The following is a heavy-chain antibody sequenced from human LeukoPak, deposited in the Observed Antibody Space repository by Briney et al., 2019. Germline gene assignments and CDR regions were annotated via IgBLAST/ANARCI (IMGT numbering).Heavy chain of an antibody. CDR2: VSYDGSNK. CDR3: ARGSWRLVRGAASFES. CDR1: GFTFSSYA. J-gene: IGHJ4*02. V-gene: IGHV3-30-3*01. Sequence: GGSLRLSCAASGFTFSSYAMHWVRQAAGKGLEWVAVVSYDGSNKYYADSVKGRFTISRDNSNNTLYLQMNSLRAEDTAVYYCARGSWRLVRGAASFESWGQGTLVTVSS. D-gene: IGHD3-10*01.